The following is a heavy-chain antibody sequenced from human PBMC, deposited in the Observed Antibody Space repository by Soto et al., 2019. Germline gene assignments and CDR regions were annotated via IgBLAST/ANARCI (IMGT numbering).Heavy chain of an antibody. J-gene: IGHJ6*02. Sequence: ASVKVSCKASGYTFTSYYMHWVRQAPGQGLEWMGIINPSGGSTSYAQKFQGRVTMTRDTSTSTVYMELSSLRSEDTAVYYCARGITMVRGVSLIYYYYYGMDVWGRGTTVTVSS. CDR3: ARGITMVRGVSLIYYYYYGMDV. V-gene: IGHV1-46*01. D-gene: IGHD3-10*01. CDR1: GYTFTSYY. CDR2: INPSGGST.